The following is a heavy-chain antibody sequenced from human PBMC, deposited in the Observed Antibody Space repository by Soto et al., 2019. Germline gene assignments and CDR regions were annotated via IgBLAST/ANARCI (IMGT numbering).Heavy chain of an antibody. V-gene: IGHV1-69*06. CDR3: ARRDSGGFYRFFDS. Sequence: SVKVSCKASGGSLSTNPISWVRQAPGQGLEWMGGTGSGTGPGNHAQKFQGRLTVTADKSTSTAYMELTNLSSEDTAVYYCARRDSGGFYRFFDSWGQGTLVTVSS. J-gene: IGHJ4*02. D-gene: IGHD2-15*01. CDR2: TGSGTGPG. CDR1: GGSLSTNP.